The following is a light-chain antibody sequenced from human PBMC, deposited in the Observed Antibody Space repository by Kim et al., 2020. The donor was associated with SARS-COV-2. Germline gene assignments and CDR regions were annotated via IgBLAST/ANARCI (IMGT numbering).Light chain of an antibody. Sequence: PGERVTLSCRASQSVSSSYLTWYQQKPGQAPRLLIYGASTRATGIPARFSGSGYGTDFTLTISSLQPEDFAVYYCQQDYNLPPWTFGQGTKLEI. J-gene: IGKJ2*02. V-gene: IGKV3D-7*01. CDR3: QQDYNLPPWT. CDR1: QSVSSSY. CDR2: GAS.